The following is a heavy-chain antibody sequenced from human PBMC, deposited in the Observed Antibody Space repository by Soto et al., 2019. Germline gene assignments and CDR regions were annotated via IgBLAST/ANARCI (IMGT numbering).Heavy chain of an antibody. CDR1: GFTFSSYD. Sequence: PGGSLRLSCAASGFTFSSYDIHWVIQQPAEGLEWVAVISYDGGNKYYADSVKGRFTISRDKSKNKLYLQMNSLRAEDTAVYYCAREEGSSWVYYFDYWGQGTLVTVSS. CDR2: ISYDGGNK. J-gene: IGHJ4*02. D-gene: IGHD6-13*01. V-gene: IGHV3-30-3*01. CDR3: AREEGSSWVYYFDY.